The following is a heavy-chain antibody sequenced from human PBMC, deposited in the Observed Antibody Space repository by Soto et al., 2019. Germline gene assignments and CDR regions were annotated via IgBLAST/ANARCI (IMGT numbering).Heavy chain of an antibody. J-gene: IGHJ4*02. CDR3: ARAVYYDILTGYYTWFDY. V-gene: IGHV4-59*01. CDR1: GGSISSYS. Sequence: SETLSLTCTVSGGSISSYSWSWIRQPPGKGLEWIGYIYYSGSTNYNPSLKSRVTISVDTSKNQFSLKLSSVTAADTAVYYCARAVYYDILTGYYTWFDYCGRGPRVTVYS. CDR2: IYYSGST. D-gene: IGHD3-9*01.